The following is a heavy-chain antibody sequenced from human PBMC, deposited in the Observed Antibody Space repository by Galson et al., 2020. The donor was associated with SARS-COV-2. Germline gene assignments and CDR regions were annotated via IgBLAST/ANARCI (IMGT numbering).Heavy chain of an antibody. V-gene: IGHV3-23*01. CDR2: ISGSGADT. J-gene: IGHJ4*02. CDR3: AKPHASGYYYFDS. Sequence: QAGGSLRLSCVASGFTFSNYAMTWVRQAPGQGLEWASTISGSGADTYYADSVRGRFTVSRDNSKNTLYLQVNSLRAEDTAVYYCAKPHASGYYYFDSWGQGTLVTVSS. D-gene: IGHD5-12*01. CDR1: GFTFSNYA.